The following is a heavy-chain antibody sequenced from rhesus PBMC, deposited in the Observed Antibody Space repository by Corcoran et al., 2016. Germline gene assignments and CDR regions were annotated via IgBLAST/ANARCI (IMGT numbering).Heavy chain of an antibody. CDR2: IYSSSGNT. J-gene: IGHJ4*01. D-gene: IGHD6-13*01. Sequence: QVQLQESGPGLLKPSETLSLPCAASGGSLSGGYGCWWIRQPPGKWLEWFGSIYSSSGNTYYNPTLKSRVTIATDTSKNQFSMKLSSVTAADTAVYDCATLYSSWYFDYWGQGVLVTVSS. CDR1: GGSLSGGYG. V-gene: IGHV4S7*01. CDR3: ATLYSSWYFDY.